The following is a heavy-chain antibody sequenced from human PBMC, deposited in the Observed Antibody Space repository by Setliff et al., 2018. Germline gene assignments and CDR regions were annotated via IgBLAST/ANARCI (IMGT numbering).Heavy chain of an antibody. CDR3: ARAAPLGYCSGGSCFRPPYYYYYGMDV. Sequence: ASVKVSCKASGYTFTSYGISWVRQAPGQGLEWMGWISAYNGNTNYAQKFQGRVTITADKSTSTAYMELSSLRSEDTAVYYCARAAPLGYCSGGSCFRPPYYYYYGMDVWGQGTTVTVSS. D-gene: IGHD2-15*01. J-gene: IGHJ6*02. V-gene: IGHV1-18*01. CDR1: GYTFTSYG. CDR2: ISAYNGNT.